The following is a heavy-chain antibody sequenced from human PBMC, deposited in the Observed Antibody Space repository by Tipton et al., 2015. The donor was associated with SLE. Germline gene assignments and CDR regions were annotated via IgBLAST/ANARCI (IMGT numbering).Heavy chain of an antibody. CDR3: ARGDRDPGAFDI. Sequence: TLSLTCTVSNGSISNYYWGWIRQTPGKGLEWIGFIYYSGSINYNPSLKSRVTISVDTSKDQFSLKLNSVTAADTAVYYCARGDRDPGAFDIWGQGTMVTVSS. CDR2: IYYSGSI. V-gene: IGHV4-59*01. D-gene: IGHD1-14*01. J-gene: IGHJ3*02. CDR1: NGSISNYY.